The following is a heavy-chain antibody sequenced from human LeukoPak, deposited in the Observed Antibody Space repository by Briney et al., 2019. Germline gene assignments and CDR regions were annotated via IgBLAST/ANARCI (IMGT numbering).Heavy chain of an antibody. CDR1: GGSFSGYY. D-gene: IGHD5-24*01. V-gene: IGHV4-34*01. Sequence: PSETLSLTCAVYGGSFSGYYWSWIRQPPGKGLGWIGEINHSGSTNYNPSLKSRVTISVDTSKNQFSLKLSSVTAADTAVYYCARDLQYYYYMDVWGKGTTVTVSS. CDR3: ARDLQYYYYMDV. CDR2: INHSGST. J-gene: IGHJ6*03.